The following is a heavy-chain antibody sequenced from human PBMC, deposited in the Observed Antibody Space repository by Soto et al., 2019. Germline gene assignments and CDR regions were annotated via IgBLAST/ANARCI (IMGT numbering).Heavy chain of an antibody. V-gene: IGHV3-30-3*01. CDR3: ARALPYSSGWPDYYYYGMDV. D-gene: IGHD6-19*01. CDR2: ISYDGSNK. CDR1: GFTFSSYA. Sequence: GGSLRLSCAASGFTFSSYAMHWVRQAPGKGLEWVAVISYDGSNKYYAESVKGRFTISRDNSKNTLYLQMNSLRAEDTAVYYCARALPYSSGWPDYYYYGMDVWGQGTTVTVSS. J-gene: IGHJ6*02.